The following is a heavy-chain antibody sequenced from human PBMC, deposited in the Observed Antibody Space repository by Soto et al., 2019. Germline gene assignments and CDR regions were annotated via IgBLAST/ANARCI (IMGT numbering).Heavy chain of an antibody. CDR3: VRKRTKILRYGSHP. CDR2: IYATGTT. D-gene: IGHD1-1*01. CDR1: GASISGFY. J-gene: IGHJ5*02. V-gene: IGHV4-4*07. Sequence: PSETLSLTCTVSGASISGFYWSWIRKSAGKGLEWIGRIYATGTTDYNPSLKSRVMMSVDTSKKQFSLKLRSVTASDTAVSYCVRKRTKILRYGSHPWGRG.